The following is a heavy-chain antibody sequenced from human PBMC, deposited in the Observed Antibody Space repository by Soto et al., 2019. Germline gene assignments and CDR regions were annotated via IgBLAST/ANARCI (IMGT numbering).Heavy chain of an antibody. CDR2: ISYDGSNQ. V-gene: IGHV3-30*18. J-gene: IGHJ6*02. Sequence: HLGGSLRLSCAASGFTFNIYGMHWVRQAPDKGLEWVALISYDGSNQYYADSVKGRFTISRDNSKNTLFLQMNSLRADDTAVYYCAKVPVAAPFYYYYYGMDVWGQGTTVTVSS. CDR3: AKVPVAAPFYYYYYGMDV. CDR1: GFTFNIYG. D-gene: IGHD6-19*01.